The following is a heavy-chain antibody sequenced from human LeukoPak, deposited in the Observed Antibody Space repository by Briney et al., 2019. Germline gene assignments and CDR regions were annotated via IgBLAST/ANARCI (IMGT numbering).Heavy chain of an antibody. J-gene: IGHJ4*02. CDR1: GYTFSNCG. D-gene: IGHD2-8*01. Sequence: ASVKVSCKASGYTFSNCGISWVRQAPGQGLEWMGWISVYSGNTNYAQRFQGRVTMTTDTSTSTAYMELRSLRSDDTAMYYCARYANGVLGDYWGQGTLVTVSS. CDR3: ARYANGVLGDY. CDR2: ISVYSGNT. V-gene: IGHV1-18*01.